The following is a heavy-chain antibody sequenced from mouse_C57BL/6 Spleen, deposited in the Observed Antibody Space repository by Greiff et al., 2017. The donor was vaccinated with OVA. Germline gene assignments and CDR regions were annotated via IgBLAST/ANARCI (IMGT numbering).Heavy chain of an antibody. CDR1: PPPTITSRMG. V-gene: IGHV8-12*01. CDR3: ARRGDYYSIWYFDV. D-gene: IGHD2-5*01. CDR2: IYWDDDN. J-gene: IGHJ1*03. Sequence: VTLNGAGSGILQSSQTLSLTCSFSPPPTITSRMGVSWIRQPSGKVLEWLAHIYWDDDNRYNPSMKSRLTISKDTSRNHVFLKITSVDTADIATYYSARRGDYYSIWYFDVWGTGTTVTVSS.